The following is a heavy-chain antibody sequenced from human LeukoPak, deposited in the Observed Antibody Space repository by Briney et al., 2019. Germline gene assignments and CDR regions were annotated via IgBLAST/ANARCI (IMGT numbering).Heavy chain of an antibody. CDR1: GYTFTGHA. V-gene: IGHV7-4-1*02. CDR2: INTKTGNP. J-gene: IGHJ4*02. D-gene: IGHD6-19*01. CDR3: AKGGWVAVTGMDS. Sequence: GASVKVSCKTSGYTFTGHATNWVRQAPGQGPEWMGYINTKTGNPTYAQGFTGRFVFSLDTSVSTAYLQISSLKPEDTGVYYCAKGGWVAVTGMDSWGQGTLVTVSS.